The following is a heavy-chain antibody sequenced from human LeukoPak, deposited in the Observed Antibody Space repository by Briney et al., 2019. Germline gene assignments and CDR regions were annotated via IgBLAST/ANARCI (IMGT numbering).Heavy chain of an antibody. J-gene: IGHJ6*02. Sequence: GRSLRLSCAPSGFTFSIDSVRWVRQAPGNGLEWVGNLKTDGSEKYYVDSVKGRFTTSRDNDKNSLYLQMSSLRAEDTAVYYCARRWLQFYYYGMDVWGQGTTVTVSS. V-gene: IGHV3-7*01. CDR2: LKTDGSEK. D-gene: IGHD5-24*01. CDR3: ARRWLQFYYYGMDV. CDR1: GFTFSIDS.